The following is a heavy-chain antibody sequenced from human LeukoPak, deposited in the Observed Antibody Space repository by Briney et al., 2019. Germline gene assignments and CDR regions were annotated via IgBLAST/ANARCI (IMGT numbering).Heavy chain of an antibody. CDR3: ARGRQNSGSYSDAFDA. V-gene: IGHV3-21*01. J-gene: IGHJ3*01. Sequence: GGSLRLSCAASGFTFSNSMNWVRQAPGKGLEWVSSIISSSSIYIYYADSVKGRFTISRDNAKNSLYLQMNNLRAEDTAVYYCARGRQNSGSYSDAFDAWGQGTMVTVSS. CDR1: GFTFSNS. CDR2: IISSSSIYI. D-gene: IGHD1-26*01.